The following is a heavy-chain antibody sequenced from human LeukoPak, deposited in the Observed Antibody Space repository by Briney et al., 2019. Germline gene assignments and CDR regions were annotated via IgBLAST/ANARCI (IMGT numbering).Heavy chain of an antibody. J-gene: IGHJ4*02. V-gene: IGHV3-7*01. CDR3: ARVPGIAAA. Sequence: GGSLRLSCTASGFTFVDHAITWVRQAPGKGLEWVANIKQDGSEKYYVDSVKGRFTISRDNAKNSLYLQMNSLRAEDTAVYYCARVPGIAAAWGQGTLVTVSS. D-gene: IGHD6-13*01. CDR2: IKQDGSEK. CDR1: GFTFVDHA.